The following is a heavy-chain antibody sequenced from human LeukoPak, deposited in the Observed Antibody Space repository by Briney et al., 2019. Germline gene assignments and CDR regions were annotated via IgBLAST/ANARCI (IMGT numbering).Heavy chain of an antibody. CDR3: ARTYRDAFDI. J-gene: IGHJ3*02. D-gene: IGHD1-14*01. V-gene: IGHV3-23*01. Sequence: GGSLRLSCAASGFTFSTYAMSWVRQAPGKGLEWVSSISGSGARTYYADSVKGRFTISRDYSKNTLYLQINSLRAEDTAVYYCARTYRDAFDIWGQGTMVTVSS. CDR1: GFTFSTYA. CDR2: ISGSGART.